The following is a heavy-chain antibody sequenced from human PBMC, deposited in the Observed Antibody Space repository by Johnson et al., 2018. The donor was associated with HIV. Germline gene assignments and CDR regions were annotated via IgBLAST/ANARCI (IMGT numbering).Heavy chain of an antibody. CDR3: ARGDLAAAGNGAFDI. D-gene: IGHD6-13*01. Sequence: QVLLVESGGGVVQPGRSLRLSCEASGFTFSNFVMHWVRQAPGQGLEWLTSISYDGANKYYAASVKGRFTISRDNSKNSLYLQMNSLRAEDTAVYYCARGDLAAAGNGAFDIWGQGTMVTVSS. CDR1: GFTFSNFV. V-gene: IGHV3-30*07. J-gene: IGHJ3*02. CDR2: ISYDGANK.